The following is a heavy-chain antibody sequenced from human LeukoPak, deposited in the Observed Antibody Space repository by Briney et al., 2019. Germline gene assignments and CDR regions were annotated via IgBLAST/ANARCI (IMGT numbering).Heavy chain of an antibody. Sequence: GGSLRLPCAASGFTFSSYSMNWVRQAPGKGLEWVSSISSSSSYIYYADPVKGRYTISRDNAKNSLYLQMNSLRAEDTAVYYCARDCSSTSCYPINNWFDPWGQGTLVTVSS. J-gene: IGHJ5*02. V-gene: IGHV3-21*01. CDR2: ISSSSSYI. CDR3: ARDCSSTSCYPINNWFDP. CDR1: GFTFSSYS. D-gene: IGHD2-2*01.